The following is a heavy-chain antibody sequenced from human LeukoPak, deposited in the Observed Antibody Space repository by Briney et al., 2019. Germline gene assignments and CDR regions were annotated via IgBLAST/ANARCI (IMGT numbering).Heavy chain of an antibody. D-gene: IGHD3-22*01. CDR2: INHSGST. CDR1: GGSFSGYY. CDR3: ARGRLQYYYDSSGYWDYYFDY. Sequence: SETLSLTCAAYGGSFSGYYWSWIRQPPGKGLEWTGEINHSGSTNYNPSLKSRVTISVDTSKNQFSLKLSSVTAADTAVYYCARGRLQYYYDSSGYWDYYFDYWGQGTLVTVSS. J-gene: IGHJ4*02. V-gene: IGHV4-34*01.